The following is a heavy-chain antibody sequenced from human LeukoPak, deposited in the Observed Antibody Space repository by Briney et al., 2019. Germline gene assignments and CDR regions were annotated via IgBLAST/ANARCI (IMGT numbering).Heavy chain of an antibody. CDR2: ITGSGGNT. J-gene: IGHJ6*03. D-gene: IGHD4-17*01. CDR1: GFTFSSYA. V-gene: IGHV3-23*01. CDR3: AKDVHGDYVTYMDV. Sequence: GGSLRLSCAASGFTFSSYAMSWVRQAPGKGLEWVSGITGSGGNTYYADSAKGRFTISRDNSKNTLYLQMNSLRAEDTAVYYCAKDVHGDYVTYMDVWGKGTTVTISS.